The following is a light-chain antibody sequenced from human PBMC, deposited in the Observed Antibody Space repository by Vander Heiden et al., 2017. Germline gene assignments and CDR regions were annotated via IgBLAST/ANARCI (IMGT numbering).Light chain of an antibody. CDR3: QSFDSSLSGSRV. CDR1: SSNIGAGYH. CDR2: SNN. Sequence: QSVLTQPPSVSGAPGQRVTISCTGSSSNIGAGYHVHWYQQLPGTAPKLLIYSNNNRPSGVPDRFSGSKSGTSASLAITGLQAEDEADYYCQSFDSSLSGSRVFGGGTKLTVL. V-gene: IGLV1-40*01. J-gene: IGLJ3*02.